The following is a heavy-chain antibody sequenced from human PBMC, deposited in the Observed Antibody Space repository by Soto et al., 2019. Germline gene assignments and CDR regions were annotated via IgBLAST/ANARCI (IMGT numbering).Heavy chain of an antibody. CDR3: ARGPSSGWYATNAFDI. D-gene: IGHD6-19*01. V-gene: IGHV1-18*01. CDR2: ISAYNGNT. CDR1: GYTFTSYG. Sequence: GASVKVSCKASGYTFTSYGISWVRQAPGQGLERMGWISAYNGNTNYAQKLQGRVTMTTDTSTSTAYMELRSLRSDDTAVYYCARGPSSGWYATNAFDIWGQGTMVTVSS. J-gene: IGHJ3*02.